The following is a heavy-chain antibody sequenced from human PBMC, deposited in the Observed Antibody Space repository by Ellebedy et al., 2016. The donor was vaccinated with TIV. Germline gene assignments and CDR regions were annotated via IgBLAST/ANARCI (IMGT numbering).Heavy chain of an antibody. CDR2: IYHGGST. CDR3: ARDSMSYRFDP. Sequence: MPSETLSLTCAVSGGPITSSNWWSWVRQSPGKGLEWIGKIYHGGSTNYNPSLKSRVTISVDKSKNQFSLNLRSVTAAYTAVYYCARDSMSYRFDPWGQGTLVTVSS. V-gene: IGHV4-4*02. J-gene: IGHJ5*02. CDR1: GGPITSSNW.